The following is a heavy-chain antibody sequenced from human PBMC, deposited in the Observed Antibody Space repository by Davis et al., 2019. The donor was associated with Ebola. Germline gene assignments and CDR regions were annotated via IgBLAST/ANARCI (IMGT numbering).Heavy chain of an antibody. D-gene: IGHD2-8*02. Sequence: GDSLKISCKDSGNSFSSHWIGWVRQMPGKGLEWMGIIYTGDSDTRYSPSFRGQVTISADKSIKTAFLQWSSLKASDTALYYCASLRRTITGMDDAFDIWGQGTMVTVSS. V-gene: IGHV5-51*01. J-gene: IGHJ3*02. CDR3: ASLRRTITGMDDAFDI. CDR1: GNSFSSHW. CDR2: IYTGDSDT.